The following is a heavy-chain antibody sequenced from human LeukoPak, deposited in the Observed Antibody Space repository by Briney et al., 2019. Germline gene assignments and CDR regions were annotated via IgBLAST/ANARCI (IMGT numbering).Heavy chain of an antibody. CDR2: ISASGDVT. CDR1: GFSFSAYP. CDR3: AKSLFTSATGTGRAFHF. V-gene: IGHV3-23*01. J-gene: IGHJ3*01. Sequence: GGSLRLSCAASGFSFSAYPMGWVRQAPGKGLQWLSGISASGDVTFHADRVKGRFAISRDNSKNTLYLQMTGLRAGDTAEYYCAKSLFTSATGTGRAFHFWGQGTMVTVSS. D-gene: IGHD1-1*01.